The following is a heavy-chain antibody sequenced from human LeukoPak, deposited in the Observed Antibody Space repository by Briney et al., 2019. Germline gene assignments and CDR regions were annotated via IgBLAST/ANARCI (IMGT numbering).Heavy chain of an antibody. V-gene: IGHV3-53*01. D-gene: IGHD3-10*01. CDR3: ARDLYGSETYYLFDY. CDR1: GFTVSSNY. CDR2: IYSGGST. J-gene: IGHJ4*02. Sequence: GGSLRLSCAASGFTVSSNYMSWVRQAPGKGLEWVSVIYSGGSTYYADSVKGRFTISRDDSKNTLYLQMNSLRAEDTAVYYCARDLYGSETYYLFDYWGQGTLVTVSS.